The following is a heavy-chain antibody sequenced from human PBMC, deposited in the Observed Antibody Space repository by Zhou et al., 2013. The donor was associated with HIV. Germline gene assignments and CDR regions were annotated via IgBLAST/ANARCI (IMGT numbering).Heavy chain of an antibody. CDR2: INSNSGGT. V-gene: IGHV1-2*02. D-gene: IGHD3-22*01. J-gene: IGHJ6*02. CDR1: GYTFTGYY. Sequence: QVQLVQSGAEVKKPGSSVKVSCKASGYTFTGYYMHWVRQAPGQGLEWMAWINSNSGGTTYAQKFLGRVTMTRDTSISTVYMELSGLRSDDTAVYYCARDALDYYDRSGYYPVRLDVWGQGTTVTVSS. CDR3: ARDALDYYDRSGYYPVRLDV.